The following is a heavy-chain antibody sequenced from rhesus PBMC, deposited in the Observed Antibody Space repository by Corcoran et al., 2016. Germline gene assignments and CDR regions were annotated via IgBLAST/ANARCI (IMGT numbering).Heavy chain of an antibody. CDR3: AREGGNYYSGSGTIDY. CDR1: GGSFSSYW. V-gene: IGHV4-160*01. J-gene: IGHJ4*01. Sequence: QVQLQESGPGLVQPSETLSLTCAVSGGSFSSYWWGWIRQPPGKGLEWIGSIYGSNGSNEYNPSLKSRATISRDTSKNQFSLKLSSGTAADTAVYYCAREGGNYYSGSGTIDYWGQGVLVTVSS. D-gene: IGHD3-16*01. CDR2: IYGSNGSN.